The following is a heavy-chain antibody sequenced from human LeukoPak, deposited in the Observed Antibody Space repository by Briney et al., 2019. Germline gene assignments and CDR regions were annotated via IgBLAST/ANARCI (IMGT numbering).Heavy chain of an antibody. CDR2: IIPILGIA. J-gene: IGHJ6*02. V-gene: IGHV1-69*04. CDR3: ARSFGVATIASTNYYYYGMDV. Sequence: SVKVSCKASGGTFSSYAISWVRQAPGQGLEWMGRIIPILGIANYAQKFQGRVTITAGKSTSTAYMELSSLRSEDTAVYYCARSFGVATIASTNYYYYGMDVWGQGTTVTVSS. D-gene: IGHD5-12*01. CDR1: GGTFSSYA.